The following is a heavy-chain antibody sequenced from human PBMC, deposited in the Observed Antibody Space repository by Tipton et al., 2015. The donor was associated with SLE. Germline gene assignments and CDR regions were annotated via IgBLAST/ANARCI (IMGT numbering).Heavy chain of an antibody. Sequence: GSLRLSCAASGFTVSSNYMSWVRQAPGKGLEWVSVIYSGGSTYYADSVKGRFTISRDNSKNTLYLQMNSLRAEDTAVYYCARDLGVTIHPFDFWGQGTLVTVSS. CDR3: ARDLGVTIHPFDF. CDR2: IYSGGST. V-gene: IGHV3-66*01. J-gene: IGHJ4*02. CDR1: GFTVSSNY. D-gene: IGHD3-10*01.